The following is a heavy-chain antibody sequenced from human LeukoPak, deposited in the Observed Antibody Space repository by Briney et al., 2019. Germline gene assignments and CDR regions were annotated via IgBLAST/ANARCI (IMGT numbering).Heavy chain of an antibody. D-gene: IGHD3-22*01. CDR1: GFTFNSYA. J-gene: IGHJ4*02. Sequence: GGSLRLSCAASGFTFNSYAMHWVRQAPGRGLEWVAVISYDGRNKYHADSVKGRFTISRDNSKNTLYLQMNSLRADDTAVYYCARDGRNYYDRSGYYSALAYWGQGTLVTVSS. CDR3: ARDGRNYYDRSGYYSALAY. CDR2: ISYDGRNK. V-gene: IGHV3-30*04.